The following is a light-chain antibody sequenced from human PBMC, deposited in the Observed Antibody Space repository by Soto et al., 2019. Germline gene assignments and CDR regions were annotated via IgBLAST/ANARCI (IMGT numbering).Light chain of an antibody. CDR3: QHYNIYSWT. CDR2: KAS. V-gene: IGKV1-5*03. CDR1: QRISNW. Sequence: DIQMTQSPSTLSASVGDRVTSTCRASQRISNWLAWYQQKPGKAPKVLIYKASTLESGVPSRFSGSGSGTEFTLTISSLQPEDVATYYCQHYNIYSWTFGQGTKVDIK. J-gene: IGKJ1*01.